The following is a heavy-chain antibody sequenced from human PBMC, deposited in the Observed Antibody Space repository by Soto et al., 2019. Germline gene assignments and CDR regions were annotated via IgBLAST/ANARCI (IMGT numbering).Heavy chain of an antibody. D-gene: IGHD6-6*01. CDR3: ARGGGYSSSRAIDY. CDR2: INHSGST. V-gene: IGHV4-34*01. J-gene: IGHJ4*02. CDR1: GGSFSGYY. Sequence: SETLSLTCAVYGGSFSGYYWSWIRQPPGKGLEWIGEINHSGSTNYNPSLKSRVTISVDTSKNQFSLKLSSVTAADTAVYYCARGGGYSSSRAIDYRGQGTLVTVSS.